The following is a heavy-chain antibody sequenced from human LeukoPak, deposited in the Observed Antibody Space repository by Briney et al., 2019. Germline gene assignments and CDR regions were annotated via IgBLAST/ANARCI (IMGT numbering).Heavy chain of an antibody. D-gene: IGHD1-26*01. Sequence: GGSLRLSCAASGFTFSSYAMNWVRQAPGKGLEWVSAISGSGGSTHYADSVKGRFTISRDNSKNTLYLEMNSLRADDTAVYYCAKGKGAPVVTPSDYWGQGTLVTVSS. CDR2: ISGSGGST. CDR1: GFTFSSYA. V-gene: IGHV3-23*01. CDR3: AKGKGAPVVTPSDY. J-gene: IGHJ4*02.